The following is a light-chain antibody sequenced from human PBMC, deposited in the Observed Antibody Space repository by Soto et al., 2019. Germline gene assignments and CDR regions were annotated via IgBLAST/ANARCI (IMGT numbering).Light chain of an antibody. CDR2: GAS. V-gene: IGKV3-15*01. Sequence: MTQSPSTLSASVGDRVTITCRASQSVSNNLAWYQQKPGQAPRLLIYGASTRATGIPARFSGSGSGTEFTITISSLQPEDGAVYYCQQYNNWTITFGQGTRLEIK. CDR3: QQYNNWTIT. CDR1: QSVSNN. J-gene: IGKJ5*01.